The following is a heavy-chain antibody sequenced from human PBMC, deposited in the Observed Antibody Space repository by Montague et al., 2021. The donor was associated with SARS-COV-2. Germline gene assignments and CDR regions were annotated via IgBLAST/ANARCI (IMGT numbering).Heavy chain of an antibody. CDR2: IYDSGST. D-gene: IGHD4-17*01. V-gene: IGHV4-59*02. CDR1: GSSVRSYY. J-gene: IGHJ4*02. Sequence: SETLSLTCIVSGSSVRSYYWSWIRQPPGKGLEWIGYIYDSGSTNYNPSLKSRVTISVDTSKNQFSLKLSSVTPADTAVYYCARENTVTTFGGPYYIDSWGQGTLVTVSA. CDR3: ARENTVTTFGGPYYIDS.